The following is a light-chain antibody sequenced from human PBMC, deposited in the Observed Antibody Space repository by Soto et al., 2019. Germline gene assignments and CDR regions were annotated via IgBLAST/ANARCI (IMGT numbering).Light chain of an antibody. V-gene: IGKV3-20*01. J-gene: IGKJ4*01. CDR1: QSVMSTN. CDR3: QQYGDSPLT. Sequence: EIVMTQSPGTLSLSPGDRATLSCRASQSVMSTNLAWYQQKPGQAPRLLIYAASMRATGIPDRCSGSASGTDITLTGTRLEPEDFGVYYFQQYGDSPLTFGGGNKVEI. CDR2: AAS.